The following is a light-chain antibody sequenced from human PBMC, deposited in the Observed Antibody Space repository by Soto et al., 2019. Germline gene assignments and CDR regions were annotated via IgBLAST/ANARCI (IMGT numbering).Light chain of an antibody. J-gene: IGKJ1*01. V-gene: IGKV3-20*01. CDR1: QSVSSTY. Sequence: EIVLTQSPGTLSLSPGERATLSCGASQSVSSTYLAWYQQKPGQAPRLLIYGASSRATGIPDRFSGSGSGTDFTLTISRLEPEDFAVYYCQQYGSSRWTFGQGTKVEIK. CDR2: GAS. CDR3: QQYGSSRWT.